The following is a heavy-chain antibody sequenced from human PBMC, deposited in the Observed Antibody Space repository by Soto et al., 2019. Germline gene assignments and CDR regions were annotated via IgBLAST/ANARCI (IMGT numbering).Heavy chain of an antibody. J-gene: IGHJ4*02. CDR2: IEHDGTTR. CDR3: AKAEHTRALPCL. Sequence: EVQLVESGGGLVQPGGSLRLSCEASGFIFSTHWMHWVRQVPGKGLEWVARIEHDGTTRDYADSVRGQFTISRDNAKSTLYLQMNNLRAEDTATYLCAKAEHTRALPCLWCQGALVTFSS. D-gene: IGHD2-15*01. V-gene: IGHV3-74*01. CDR1: GFIFSTHW.